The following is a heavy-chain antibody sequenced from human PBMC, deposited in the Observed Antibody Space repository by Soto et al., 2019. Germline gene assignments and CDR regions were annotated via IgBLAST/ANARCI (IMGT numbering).Heavy chain of an antibody. CDR2: IYYSGST. CDR1: GGSISSSSYY. J-gene: IGHJ4*01. Sequence: SENLSLTCTVSGGSISSSSYYWGWIRQAPGKRLEWIGRIYYSGSTYYNPSLKSRITISVDTSKNQFSLKLSSVTAADTAVYYCARHIDYWGQGTLDTVSS. CDR3: ARHIDY. V-gene: IGHV4-39*01.